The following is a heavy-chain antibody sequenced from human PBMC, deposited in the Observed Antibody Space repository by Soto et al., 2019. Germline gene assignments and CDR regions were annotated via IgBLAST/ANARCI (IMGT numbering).Heavy chain of an antibody. CDR1: GFTFGSYA. D-gene: IGHD3-3*01. V-gene: IGHV3-23*01. CDR2: ISGSGGST. J-gene: IGHJ4*02. Sequence: PGGSLRLSCAASGFTFGSYAMSWVRQAPGKGLEWVSAISGSGGSTYYADSVKGRFTISRDNSKNTLYLQMNSLRAEDTAVYYCAKVEGFEDFWSGYPTRYYFDYWGQGTLVTVSS. CDR3: AKVEGFEDFWSGYPTRYYFDY.